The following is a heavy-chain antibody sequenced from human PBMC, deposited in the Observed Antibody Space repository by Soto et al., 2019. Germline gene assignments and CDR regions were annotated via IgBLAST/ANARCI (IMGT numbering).Heavy chain of an antibody. CDR1: GFTFSSYA. CDR2: ISGSGGST. CDR3: AKDLSGVVSVAFDI. D-gene: IGHD3-3*01. V-gene: IGHV3-23*01. Sequence: GGSPSLSCAASGFTFSSYAMSWVRQAPGKGLEWVSAISGSGGSTYYADSVKGRFTISRDNSKNTLYLQMNSLRAEDTAVYYCAKDLSGVVSVAFDIWGQGTMVTVSS. J-gene: IGHJ3*02.